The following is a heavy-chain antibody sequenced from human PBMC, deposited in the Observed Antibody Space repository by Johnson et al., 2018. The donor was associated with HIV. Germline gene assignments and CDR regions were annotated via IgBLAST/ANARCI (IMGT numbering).Heavy chain of an antibody. J-gene: IGHJ3*02. CDR2: IWYDGSNK. V-gene: IGHV3-33*06. CDR3: AKGYSSSWYVAFDI. CDR1: GFTFSSYG. Sequence: QVQLVESGGGVVQPGRSLRLSCAASGFTFSSYGMHWVRQAPGKGLEWVAVIWYDGSNKYYADSVTGRFTISRDNSKNTLYLQMNSLRAEDTAVYYCAKGYSSSWYVAFDIWGQGTMVTVSS. D-gene: IGHD6-13*01.